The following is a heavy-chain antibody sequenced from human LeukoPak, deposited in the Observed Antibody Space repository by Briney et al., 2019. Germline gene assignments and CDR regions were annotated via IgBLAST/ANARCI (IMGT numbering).Heavy chain of an antibody. CDR3: ARGRAYGDYAPYYFDY. V-gene: IGHV4-59*08. Sequence: SETLSLTCTVSGGSISSYYWSWIRQPPGKGLEWIGYIYYSGSTNYNPSLKSRVTISVDTSKNQISLKLSSVTAADTAVYYCARGRAYGDYAPYYFDYWGQGTLVTVSS. J-gene: IGHJ4*02. CDR2: IYYSGST. D-gene: IGHD4-17*01. CDR1: GGSISSYY.